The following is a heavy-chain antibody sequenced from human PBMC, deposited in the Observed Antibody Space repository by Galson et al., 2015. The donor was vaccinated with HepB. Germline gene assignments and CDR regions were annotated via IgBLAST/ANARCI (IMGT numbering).Heavy chain of an antibody. Sequence: LRLSCAASGFTFSTYAMSWVRQAPGKGLEWVSGISGSGGSTYYADSVKGRFTISRDNSKNTVYMQMNSLRAEDTAVYYCAKDKNPRYDILTGYSGFVLDYWGQGTLVTVSS. J-gene: IGHJ4*02. CDR1: GFTFSTYA. V-gene: IGHV3-23*01. CDR3: AKDKNPRYDILTGYSGFVLDY. D-gene: IGHD3-9*01. CDR2: ISGSGGST.